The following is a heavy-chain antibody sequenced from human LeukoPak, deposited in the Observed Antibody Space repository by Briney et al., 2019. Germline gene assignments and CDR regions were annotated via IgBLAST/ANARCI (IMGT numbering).Heavy chain of an antibody. D-gene: IGHD6-6*01. CDR3: EKRGAARMDYFDY. J-gene: IGHJ4*02. V-gene: IGHV3-23*01. Sequence: PGGSLRLSCAASGFTFSSYAMSWVRQAPGKGLEWVSAISGSGGSTYYADSVKGRFTISRDNSKNTLYLQMNSLRAEDTAVYYCEKRGAARMDYFDYWGQGTLVTVSS. CDR1: GFTFSSYA. CDR2: ISGSGGST.